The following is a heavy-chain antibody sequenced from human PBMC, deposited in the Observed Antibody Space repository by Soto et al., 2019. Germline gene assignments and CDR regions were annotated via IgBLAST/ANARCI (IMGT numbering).Heavy chain of an antibody. CDR2: IISYTGNT. CDR3: AKAPSGSCYSLYYYGMDV. Sequence: GASVKVSCKASGYTFASYGFSWVRQAPGQGLEWLGWIISYTGNTNYAQKFQDRVTMTIDTSTGTAYMELRSLRSDDTAVYYCAKAPSGSCYSLYYYGMDVWGQGTTVTVSS. J-gene: IGHJ6*02. CDR1: GYTFASYG. V-gene: IGHV1-18*01. D-gene: IGHD2-15*01.